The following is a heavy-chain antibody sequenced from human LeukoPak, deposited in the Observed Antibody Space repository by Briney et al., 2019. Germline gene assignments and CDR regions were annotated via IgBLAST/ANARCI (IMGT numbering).Heavy chain of an antibody. Sequence: SVEVSCKASGGTFSSYAISWVRQAPGQGLEWMGRIIPIFGTANYAQKFQGRVTITTDESTSKAYMELSSLRSEDTAVYYCAGGPEYYYDSSGSFDYWGQGTLVTVSS. J-gene: IGHJ4*02. CDR3: AGGPEYYYDSSGSFDY. D-gene: IGHD3-22*01. V-gene: IGHV1-69*05. CDR1: GGTFSSYA. CDR2: IIPIFGTA.